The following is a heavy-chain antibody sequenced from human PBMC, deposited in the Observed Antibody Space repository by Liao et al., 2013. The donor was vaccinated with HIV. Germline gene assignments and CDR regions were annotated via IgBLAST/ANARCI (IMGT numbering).Heavy chain of an antibody. CDR3: ARRRGYYDSSGPRRAFDI. Sequence: QVQLQQWGAGLLKPSETLSLTCAVYGGSFSGYYWSWIRQPPGKGLEWIGEINHSGSTNYNPSLKSRVTISLDTSKNQFSLKLSSVTAADTAVYYCARRRGYYDSSGPRRAFDIWGQGTMVTVSS. J-gene: IGHJ3*02. CDR2: INHSGST. CDR1: GGSFSGYY. D-gene: IGHD3-22*01. V-gene: IGHV4-34*01.